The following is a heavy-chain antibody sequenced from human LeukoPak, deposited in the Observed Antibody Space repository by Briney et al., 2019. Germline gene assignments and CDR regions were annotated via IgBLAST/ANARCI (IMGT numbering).Heavy chain of an antibody. CDR3: ARGRCLRYFHHDAFDI. V-gene: IGHV1-8*01. Sequence: ASVKVSCKASRYTFTSYDINWVRQATGQGLEWMGWMNPNSGNTGYAQKFQGRVTMTRNTSISTAYMELSSLRSADTAVYYCARGRCLRYFHHDAFDIWGERTMVSVSS. CDR2: MNPNSGNT. CDR1: RYTFTSYD. D-gene: IGHD3-9*01. J-gene: IGHJ3*02.